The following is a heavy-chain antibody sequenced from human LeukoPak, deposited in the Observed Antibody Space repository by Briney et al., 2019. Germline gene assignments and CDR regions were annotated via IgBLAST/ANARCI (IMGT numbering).Heavy chain of an antibody. CDR1: GFTFSSFE. CDR2: ISSSSSYI. V-gene: IGHV3-21*01. J-gene: IGHJ4*02. D-gene: IGHD2-2*01. CDR3: ARRYCSSTSCYYFDY. Sequence: GGSLRLSCAASGFTFSSFELNWVRQAPGKGLEWVSSISSSSSYIYYADSVKGRFTISRDNAKNSLYLQMNSLRAEDTAVYYCARRYCSSTSCYYFDYWGQGTLVTVSS.